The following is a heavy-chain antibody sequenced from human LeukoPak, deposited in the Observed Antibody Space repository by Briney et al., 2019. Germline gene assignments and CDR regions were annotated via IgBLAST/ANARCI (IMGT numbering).Heavy chain of an antibody. D-gene: IGHD5-12*01. CDR3: APPWLRGFDY. CDR2: IYWNDDK. V-gene: IGHV2-5*01. J-gene: IGHJ4*02. CDR1: GFSLSPSGVG. Sequence: ESGPTLVKPTQTLTLTCTFSGFSLSPSGVGVGWIRQPPGKALEWLALIYWNDDKGYNPSLKSRLTITQDTSKSQVVLTMTNMDPVDTATYYCAPPWLRGFDYWGQGTLVTVSS.